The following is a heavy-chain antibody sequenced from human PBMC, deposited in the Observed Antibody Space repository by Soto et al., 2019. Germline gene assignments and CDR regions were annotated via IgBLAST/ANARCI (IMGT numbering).Heavy chain of an antibody. CDR1: GGTFSNSA. CDR3: ASDTDRPNFGGNYYYILDV. J-gene: IGHJ6*02. V-gene: IGHV1-69*12. D-gene: IGHD3-10*01. Sequence: QVQLEQSGAEVKKPGSSVKVSCKASGGTFSNSAISWVRQAPGQGLEWMGGIMPVFRTPDYAQKFQGRVTITADEPTSPAYMGWSGLRSDDTAVYFCASDTDRPNFGGNYYYILDVWGQGTTVTVSS. CDR2: IMPVFRTP.